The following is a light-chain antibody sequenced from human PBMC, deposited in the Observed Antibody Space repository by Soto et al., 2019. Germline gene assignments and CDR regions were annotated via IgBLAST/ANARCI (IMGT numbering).Light chain of an antibody. CDR3: QSYDRTLSGLV. CDR2: HND. CDR1: SSNIGAYYD. Sequence: QAVLTQPPSVSGAPGQRVTISCTGTSSNIGAYYDVHWYQHLPGTAPKLLIYHNDNRPSGFPDRFSGSKSGSSASLAITGLQAYDEADYYCQSYDRTLSGLVFGGGTKLTVL. J-gene: IGLJ2*01. V-gene: IGLV1-40*01.